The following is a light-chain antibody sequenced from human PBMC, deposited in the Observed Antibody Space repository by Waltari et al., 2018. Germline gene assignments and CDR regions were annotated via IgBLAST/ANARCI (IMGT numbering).Light chain of an antibody. V-gene: IGLV2-14*01. Sequence: QSALTQPASVSGSPGQSITISCPGTDSYVGAYYFVSWYQQHPGKAPHLIIYEVSNRPSGISNRFSASKSGNTASLTISGLQAEDEADYYCSSYTTSSAPGVFGTGTRVTVL. CDR2: EVS. J-gene: IGLJ1*01. CDR3: SSYTTSSAPGV. CDR1: DSYVGAYYF.